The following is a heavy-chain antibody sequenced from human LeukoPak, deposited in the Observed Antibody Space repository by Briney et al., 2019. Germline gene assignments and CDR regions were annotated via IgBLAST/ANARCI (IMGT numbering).Heavy chain of an antibody. CDR2: ISWNSGTI. CDR3: ARARVAGTGGDY. V-gene: IGHV3-9*01. D-gene: IGHD6-19*01. CDR1: GFTFDDYA. J-gene: IGHJ4*02. Sequence: PGGSLRLSCAASGFTFDDYATHWVRQAPGKGLEWVSGISWNSGTIYYADSVKGRFTISRDNAKNSLYLQMNSLRAEDTAVYYCARARVAGTGGDYWGQGTLVTVSS.